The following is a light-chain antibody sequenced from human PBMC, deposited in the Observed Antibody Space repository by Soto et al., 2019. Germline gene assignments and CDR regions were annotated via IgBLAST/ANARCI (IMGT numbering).Light chain of an antibody. J-gene: IGKJ2*03. CDR3: LQHNTYPHS. CDR2: AAS. V-gene: IGKV1-17*01. Sequence: DIQMTQSPSSLSASVGDRVTITCRASQGIGIYLGWFQQKPGKPPKRLIYAASTLEGGVPSRFSGSGSEAEFTLTISSLQPEDFATYYCLQHNTYPHSFGQGTKLEIK. CDR1: QGIGIY.